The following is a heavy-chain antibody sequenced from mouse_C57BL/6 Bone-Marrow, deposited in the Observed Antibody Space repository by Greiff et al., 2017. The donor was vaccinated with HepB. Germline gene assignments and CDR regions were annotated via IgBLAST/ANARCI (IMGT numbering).Heavy chain of an antibody. CDR1: GYTFTDYE. CDR3: TRRGSTRWSS. Sequence: VQVVESGAELVRPGASVTLSCKASGYTFTDYEMHWVKQTPVHGLEWIGAIDPETGGTAYNQKFKGKAILTADKSSSTAYMELRSLTSEDSAVYYCTRRGSTRWSSWGQGTTLTVSS. D-gene: IGHD2-1*01. CDR2: IDPETGGT. V-gene: IGHV1-15*01. J-gene: IGHJ2*01.